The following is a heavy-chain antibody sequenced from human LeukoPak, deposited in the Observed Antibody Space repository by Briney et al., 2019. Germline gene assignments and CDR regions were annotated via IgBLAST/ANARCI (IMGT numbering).Heavy chain of an antibody. Sequence: GGSLRLSCVASGFTFSHAWMSWVRQTPGKGLEWVGRMRCKVGGGTADYAAPVKGRFTISRDDSKNTLYLQMNSLKTEDTAVYYCTTGPFDYYGSASYLANGMDVWGQGTTVTVSS. CDR2: MRCKVGGGTA. V-gene: IGHV3-15*01. J-gene: IGHJ6*02. CDR3: TTGPFDYYGSASYLANGMDV. CDR1: GFTFSHAW. D-gene: IGHD3-10*01.